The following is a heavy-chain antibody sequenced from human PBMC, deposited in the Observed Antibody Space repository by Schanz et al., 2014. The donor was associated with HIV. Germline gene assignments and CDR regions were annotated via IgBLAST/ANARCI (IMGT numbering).Heavy chain of an antibody. CDR3: ANQRYSGTYRPFDS. CDR1: GFPFAAYA. Sequence: EVLLVESGGGFVQPGGSLRLSCATSGFPFAAYAMTWVRQAPGKGLEWVSAIDGVGDNTYYADSVKGRFTISRDNSKNTVYLRMSGLRAEDTAVYYCANQRYSGTYRPFDSWGQGAPVTVSS. CDR2: IDGVGDNT. D-gene: IGHD1-26*01. J-gene: IGHJ4*02. V-gene: IGHV3-23*04.